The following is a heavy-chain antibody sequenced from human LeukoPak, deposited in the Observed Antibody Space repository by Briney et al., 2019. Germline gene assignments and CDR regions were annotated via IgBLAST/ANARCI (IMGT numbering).Heavy chain of an antibody. V-gene: IGHV4-34*01. CDR1: GGSFSDYY. D-gene: IGHD1-26*01. Sequence: SETLSLTCAVYGGSFSDYYWTWIRQPPGKGLEWIGEIYHSGSTNYNPSLKSRVTISVDKSKNQFSLKLSSVTAADTAVYYCARAYSGSYIHYYYYMDVWGKGTTVTVSS. CDR3: ARAYSGSYIHYYYYMDV. CDR2: IYHSGST. J-gene: IGHJ6*03.